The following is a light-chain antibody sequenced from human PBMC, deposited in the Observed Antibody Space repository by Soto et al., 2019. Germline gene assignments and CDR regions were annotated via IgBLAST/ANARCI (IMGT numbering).Light chain of an antibody. Sequence: QSVLTQPPSVSAATGQNVTISCSGSSSNIGSNYVSWYQQLPGTAPRLLIFDNNKRLSVIPDRFSGSKSGTSATLGITGLQTGDESLYSCATWDTSLRSVVFGGGTQLTVL. V-gene: IGLV1-51*01. J-gene: IGLJ7*01. CDR1: SSNIGSNY. CDR2: DNN. CDR3: ATWDTSLRSVV.